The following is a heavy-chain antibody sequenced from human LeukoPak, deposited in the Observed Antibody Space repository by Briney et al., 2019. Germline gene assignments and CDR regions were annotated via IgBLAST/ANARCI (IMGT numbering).Heavy chain of an antibody. Sequence: SETLPLTCAVSGYSISSGDYWSWIRQPAGKGLEWIGRIYTSGSTNYNSSLKSRVTMSVDTSKNQFSLKLSSVTAADTAVYYCARDPGEWGQGTLVTVSS. V-gene: IGHV4-4*07. D-gene: IGHD7-27*01. CDR1: GYSISSGDY. J-gene: IGHJ4*02. CDR3: ARDPGE. CDR2: IYTSGST.